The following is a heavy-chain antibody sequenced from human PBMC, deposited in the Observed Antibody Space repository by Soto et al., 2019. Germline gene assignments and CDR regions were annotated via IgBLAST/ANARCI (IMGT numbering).Heavy chain of an antibody. Sequence: QVQLVESGGGVVQPGRSLRLSCAASGFTFSSYAMHWVRQAPGKGLEWVAVISYDGSNKYYADSVKGRFTISRDNSKNTLYLKRNSRRAENTAVYYCGKSGGVAAAGTSSSFAYGGQGPLVTVSS. CDR2: ISYDGSNK. CDR3: GKSGGVAAAGTSSSFAY. D-gene: IGHD6-13*01. J-gene: IGHJ4*02. CDR1: GFTFSSYA. V-gene: IGHV3-30-3*01.